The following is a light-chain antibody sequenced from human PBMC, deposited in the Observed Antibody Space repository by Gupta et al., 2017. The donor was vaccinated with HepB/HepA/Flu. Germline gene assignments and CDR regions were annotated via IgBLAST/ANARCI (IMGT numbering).Light chain of an antibody. Sequence: QSVLTPPPSASGTPGQRVTISCSGSSSNIGSNYVYWYQQLPGTAPKLLIYKNNQRPSGVPDRFSASKSGTSASLAISGLRSEDEADYYCVAWDDSLSGYVFGPGTKVTVL. J-gene: IGLJ1*01. CDR1: SSNIGSNY. CDR2: KNN. CDR3: VAWDDSLSGYV. V-gene: IGLV1-47*01.